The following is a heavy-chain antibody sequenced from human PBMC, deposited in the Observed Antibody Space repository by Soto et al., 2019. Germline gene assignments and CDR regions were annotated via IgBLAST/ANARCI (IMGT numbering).Heavy chain of an antibody. CDR3: ARGSLNSSSSWYKVYFQH. J-gene: IGHJ1*01. V-gene: IGHV4-30-4*01. CDR1: GASISSGDYY. D-gene: IGHD6-13*01. Sequence: SETLSLTCNVSGASISSGDYYWSWIRQPPGKGLEWIGYIYFSESTSYNPSLKSRVTISGDKSKNQFSLKLSSVTAADTAVYYCARGSLNSSSSWYKVYFQHWGQGTLVTVSS. CDR2: IYFSEST.